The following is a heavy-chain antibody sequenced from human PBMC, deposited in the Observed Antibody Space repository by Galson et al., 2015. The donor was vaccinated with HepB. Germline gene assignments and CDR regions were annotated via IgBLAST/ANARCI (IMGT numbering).Heavy chain of an antibody. J-gene: IGHJ3*02. CDR3: ARDVPILGGAFDI. V-gene: IGHV3-48*01. CDR2: IDSTSRAI. CDR1: GFPYSTSS. D-gene: IGHD2-21*01. Sequence: SLRLSCAASGFPYSTSSMVWFRQAAGKGLEWLSYIDSTSRAIYYADSVKGRFTVSRDNGQNSLSLQVNSLRVGDTAVYYCARDVPILGGAFDIWGQGTIVSVSA.